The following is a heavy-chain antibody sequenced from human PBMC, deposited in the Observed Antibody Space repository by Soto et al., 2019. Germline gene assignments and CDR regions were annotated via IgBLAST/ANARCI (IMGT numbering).Heavy chain of an antibody. V-gene: IGHV3-30*03. Sequence: QVQLVESGGGVVQPGRSLRLSCAASGFTFSTYGMPWVRQAPGKGLEWVAVISYDGSNKYYADSVKGRFTISRDNSKNTLYLQMNSLRAEDTAVYYCARDYDILTGYFGGPEYFQHWGQGTLVTVSS. D-gene: IGHD3-9*01. CDR3: ARDYDILTGYFGGPEYFQH. J-gene: IGHJ1*01. CDR1: GFTFSTYG. CDR2: ISYDGSNK.